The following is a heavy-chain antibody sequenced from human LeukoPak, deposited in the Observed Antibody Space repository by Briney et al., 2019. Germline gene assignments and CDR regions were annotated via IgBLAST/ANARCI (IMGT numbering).Heavy chain of an antibody. J-gene: IGHJ2*01. V-gene: IGHV3-33*01. CDR2: IWYDGSNK. CDR3: ASSSGYPNWYFDL. D-gene: IGHD3-22*01. Sequence: PGGSLRLSCAASGFTFSSYGMHWVRQAPGKGLEWVAVIWYDGSNKYYADSVKGRFTISRDNSKNTLYLQMNSLRAEDTAVYYCASSSGYPNWYFDLWGRGTLVTVSS. CDR1: GFTFSSYG.